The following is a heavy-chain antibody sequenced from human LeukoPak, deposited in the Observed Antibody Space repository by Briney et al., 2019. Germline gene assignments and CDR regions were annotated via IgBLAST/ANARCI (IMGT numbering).Heavy chain of an antibody. CDR2: INHSGST. J-gene: IGHJ5*02. D-gene: IGHD3-10*01. CDR1: SGSISTSNYY. CDR3: ARARVLLWFGELFVPGYNWFDP. Sequence: PSETLSLTCTVSSGSISTSNYYWGWVRQPPGKGLEWIGEINHSGSTNYNPSLKSRVTISVDTSKNQFSLKLSSVTAADTAVYYCARARVLLWFGELFVPGYNWFDPWGQGTLVTVSS. V-gene: IGHV4-39*07.